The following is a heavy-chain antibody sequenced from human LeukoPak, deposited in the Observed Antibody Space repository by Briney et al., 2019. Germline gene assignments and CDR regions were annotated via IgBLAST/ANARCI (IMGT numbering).Heavy chain of an antibody. D-gene: IGHD3-10*01. J-gene: IGHJ4*02. Sequence: GRSLRLSCAASGFTFSSYGMHWVRQAPGKGLEWVAVISYDGSNKYYADSVKGRFTISRDNSKNTLYLQMNSLRAEDTAVYYCAKISHGSGSYYFDYWGQGTLVTVSS. CDR1: GFTFSSYG. V-gene: IGHV3-30*18. CDR3: AKISHGSGSYYFDY. CDR2: ISYDGSNK.